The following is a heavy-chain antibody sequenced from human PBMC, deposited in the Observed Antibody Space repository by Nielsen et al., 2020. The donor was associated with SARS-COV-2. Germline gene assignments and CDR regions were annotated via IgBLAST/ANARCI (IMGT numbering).Heavy chain of an antibody. CDR1: GFTFSSYA. CDR2: ISGSGGST. V-gene: IGHV3-23*01. CDR3: ATNSGYSSGWYVGVLDY. D-gene: IGHD6-19*01. J-gene: IGHJ4*02. Sequence: GGSLRLSCAASGFTFSSYAMSWVRQAPGKGLEWVSAISGSGGSTYYADSVKGRFTISRDNSKNTLYLQMNSLRAEDTAVYYCATNSGYSSGWYVGVLDYWGQGTLVTVSS.